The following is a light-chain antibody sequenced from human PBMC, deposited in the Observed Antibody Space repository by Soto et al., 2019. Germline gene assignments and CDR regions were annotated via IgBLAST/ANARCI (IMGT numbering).Light chain of an antibody. J-gene: IGKJ1*01. CDR3: QKYNNWPPWT. V-gene: IGKV3D-15*01. Sequence: EVVMTQSPSPLPVSPGCRVPLSCRGVQSVGSNLAWYQQRPGQPPRLLIYGASTRYTGVPTKFSGSVSGTEFTLTITNLQSEDFAVYYCQKYNNWPPWTFGPGTKVDI. CDR2: GAS. CDR1: QSVGSN.